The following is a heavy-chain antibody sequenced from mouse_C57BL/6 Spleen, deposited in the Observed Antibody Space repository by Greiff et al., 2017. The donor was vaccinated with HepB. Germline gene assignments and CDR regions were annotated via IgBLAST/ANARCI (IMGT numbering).Heavy chain of an antibody. CDR1: GFTFSSYG. D-gene: IGHD3-2*02. CDR3: ARLDSSGFYAMDY. CDR2: ISSGGSYT. J-gene: IGHJ4*01. Sequence: VQLKESGGDLVKPGGSLKLSCAASGFTFSSYGMSWVRQTPDKRLEWVATISSGGSYTYYPDSVKGRFTISRDNAKNTLYLQISSLKSEDTAMYYCARLDSSGFYAMDYWGQRTSVTVSS. V-gene: IGHV5-6*01.